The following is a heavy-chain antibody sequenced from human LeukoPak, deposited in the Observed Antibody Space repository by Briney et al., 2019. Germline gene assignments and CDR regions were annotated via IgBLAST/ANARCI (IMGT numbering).Heavy chain of an antibody. Sequence: GTSVKVSCKASGFTFTSSAMQWVRQARGQRPEWIGWIVVGSGNTNYAQKFQERVTITRDMSTSTAYMELSSLRSEDTVVYYCAAAGDSSIFVFDYWGQGTLVTVSS. D-gene: IGHD3-22*01. CDR2: IVVGSGNT. V-gene: IGHV1-58*02. J-gene: IGHJ4*02. CDR1: GFTFTSSA. CDR3: AAAGDSSIFVFDY.